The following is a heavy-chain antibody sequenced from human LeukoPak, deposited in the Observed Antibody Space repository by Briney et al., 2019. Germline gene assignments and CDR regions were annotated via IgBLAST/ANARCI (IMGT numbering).Heavy chain of an antibody. CDR1: GFTVSSNY. CDR3: ARSGDYYDSSGAFDI. CDR2: IYSGGST. Sequence: GGSLRLSCAASGFTVSSNYMSWVRQAPGKGLEWVSVIYSGGSTYCADSVKGRFTISRDNSKNTLYLQMNSLRAEDTAVYYCARSGDYYDSSGAFDIWGQGTMVTVSS. J-gene: IGHJ3*02. V-gene: IGHV3-53*01. D-gene: IGHD3-22*01.